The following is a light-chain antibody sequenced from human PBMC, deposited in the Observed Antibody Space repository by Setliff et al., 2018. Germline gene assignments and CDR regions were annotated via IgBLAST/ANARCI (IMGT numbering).Light chain of an antibody. CDR2: QDT. J-gene: IGLJ1*01. CDR3: QAWDSSTGV. Sequence: ELTQPPSVSVSPGQTASITCSGDKLGDKYACWYQQKPGQSPVLVTYQDTKRPSGIPERFSGSNSGNTATLTISGTQAMDEADYYCQAWDSSTGVFGTGTKGTVL. CDR1: KLGDKY. V-gene: IGLV3-1*01.